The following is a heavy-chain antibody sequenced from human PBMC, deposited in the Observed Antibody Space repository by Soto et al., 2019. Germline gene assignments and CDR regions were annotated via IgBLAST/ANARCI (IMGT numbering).Heavy chain of an antibody. CDR3: AGIRGDCSGRSCYPGYYGMNV. CDR1: EFTFSNYA. V-gene: IGHV3-15*01. Sequence: PGGSLRLSCVASEFTFSNYAMSWVRQAPGKGLEWVGHIKSKADGGTADYASPVKGRFTISRDDSKNTLYLQMNSLKTEDTAVYYCAGIRGDCSGRSCYPGYYGMNVWGQGTTVTVSS. D-gene: IGHD2-15*01. J-gene: IGHJ6*02. CDR2: IKSKADGGTA.